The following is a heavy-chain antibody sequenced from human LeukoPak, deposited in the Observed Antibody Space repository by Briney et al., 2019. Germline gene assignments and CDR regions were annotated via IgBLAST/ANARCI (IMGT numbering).Heavy chain of an antibody. J-gene: IGHJ5*02. CDR2: IYYSGST. CDR1: GGSISSSSYY. D-gene: IGHD5-18*01. CDR3: ARAEKDTAMVSDNWFDP. V-gene: IGHV4-39*07. Sequence: PSETLSLTCTVSGGSISSSSYYWGWIRQPPGKGLEWIGSIYYSGSTYYNPSLKSRVTISVDTSKNQFSLKLSSATAADTAVYYCARAEKDTAMVSDNWFDPWGQGTLVTVSS.